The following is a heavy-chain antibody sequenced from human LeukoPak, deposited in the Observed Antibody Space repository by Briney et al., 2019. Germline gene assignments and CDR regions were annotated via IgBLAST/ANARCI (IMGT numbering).Heavy chain of an antibody. D-gene: IGHD6-13*01. CDR1: GFTFSSYA. Sequence: GRSLRLSCAASGFTFSSYAMHWVRQAPGKGLEWVAVISYDGSNKYYADSVKGRFTISRDNSKNTVYLQMNSLRAEDTAVYYCAKIGAQQLADWYFELWGRGTLVTVSS. CDR2: ISYDGSNK. CDR3: AKIGAQQLADWYFEL. J-gene: IGHJ2*01. V-gene: IGHV3-30-3*02.